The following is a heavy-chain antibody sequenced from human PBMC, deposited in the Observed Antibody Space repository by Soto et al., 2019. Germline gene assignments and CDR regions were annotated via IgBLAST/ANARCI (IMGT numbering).Heavy chain of an antibody. CDR1: GYTLTELS. J-gene: IGHJ3*02. D-gene: IGHD2-2*01. CDR3: ATLGHPDIVVVPAAIDRNAFDI. CDR2: FDPEDGET. V-gene: IGHV1-24*01. Sequence: GASVKVSCKVSGYTLTELSMHWVRQAPGKGLKWMGGFDPEDGETIYAQKFQGRVTMTEDTSTDTAYMELSSLRSEDTAVYYCATLGHPDIVVVPAAIDRNAFDIWGQGTMVTVSS.